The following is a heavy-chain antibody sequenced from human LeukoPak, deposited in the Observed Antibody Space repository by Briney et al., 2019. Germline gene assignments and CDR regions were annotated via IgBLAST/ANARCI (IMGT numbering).Heavy chain of an antibody. CDR3: ARALARYDFDY. D-gene: IGHD3-3*01. J-gene: IGHJ4*02. V-gene: IGHV4-59*01. CDR1: GGSISSYY. CDR2: IYYSGST. Sequence: PSETLSLTCTVSGGSISSYYWSWIRQPPGEGLEWIGYIYYSGSTNYNPSLKSRVTISVDTSKNQFPLKLSSVTAADTAVYYCARALARYDFDYWGRGTLVTVSS.